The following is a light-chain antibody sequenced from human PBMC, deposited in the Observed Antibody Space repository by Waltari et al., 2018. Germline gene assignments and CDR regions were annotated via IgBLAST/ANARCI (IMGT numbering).Light chain of an antibody. V-gene: IGLV3-21*02. CDR1: NIGSKS. Sequence: SDVLNQAPSVSVAPGQTASVTCGGNNIGSKSVHWYQQKPGQAPGLVVHDDSDRPSKIPERFSGSNSGDTATLTISSVEAGDEADYYCQVWDSSTHHYVFGSGTKVTVL. CDR2: DDS. J-gene: IGLJ1*01. CDR3: QVWDSSTHHYV.